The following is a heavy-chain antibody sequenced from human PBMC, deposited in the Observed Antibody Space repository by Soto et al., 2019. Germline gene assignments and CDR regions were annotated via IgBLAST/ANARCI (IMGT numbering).Heavy chain of an antibody. CDR2: IYYSGST. V-gene: IGHV4-61*01. CDR1: GGSVSSGSYY. CDR3: ARGYVGATLYYYYYGMDV. Sequence: QVQLQESSPGLVKPSETLSLTCTVSGGSVSSGSYYWSWIRQPPGKGLEWIGYIYYSGSTNYNPSLKSRVTISVDTSKNQFSLKLSSVTAADTAVYYCARGYVGATLYYYYYGMDVWGQGTTVTVSS. D-gene: IGHD1-26*01. J-gene: IGHJ6*02.